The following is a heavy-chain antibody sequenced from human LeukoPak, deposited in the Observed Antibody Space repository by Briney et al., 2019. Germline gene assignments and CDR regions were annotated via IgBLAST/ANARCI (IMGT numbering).Heavy chain of an antibody. V-gene: IGHV4-4*07. CDR2: IHTSGST. Sequence: SETLSLTCTVSGGSISSYYWNWIRQLAGKGLEWIGRIHTSGSTNYNPSLKSRVTMSVDASKNKFSLNLTSVTAADTAVYYCARAMSIAARLQTIFDYWGQGTLVTVSS. CDR1: GGSISSYY. CDR3: ARAMSIAARLQTIFDY. D-gene: IGHD6-6*01. J-gene: IGHJ4*02.